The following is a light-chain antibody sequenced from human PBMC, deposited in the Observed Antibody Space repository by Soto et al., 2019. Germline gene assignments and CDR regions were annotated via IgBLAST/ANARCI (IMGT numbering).Light chain of an antibody. V-gene: IGLV2-14*01. J-gene: IGLJ3*02. Sequence: QSALTQPASVSGSLGQSITISCTGSNRDIGAYNLVSWYQQYPDTAPKLIIYEVRNRPSGVSYRFTGSRSGNTASLPISALQADDESTFYCSSYTTTSTLLFGGGTKLTVL. CDR3: SSYTTTSTLL. CDR1: NRDIGAYNL. CDR2: EVR.